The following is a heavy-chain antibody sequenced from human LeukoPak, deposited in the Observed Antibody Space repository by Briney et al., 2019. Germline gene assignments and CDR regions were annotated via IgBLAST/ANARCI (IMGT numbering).Heavy chain of an antibody. CDR2: TSWNSGSI. J-gene: IGHJ4*02. Sequence: GRSLRLSCAASGFTFDDYAMHWVRQAPGKGLEWVSGTSWNSGSIGYADSVKGRFTISRDNAKNSLYLQMNSLRAEDTALYYCAKDSGPRIAAAGFDYWGQGTLVTVSS. CDR3: AKDSGPRIAAAGFDY. CDR1: GFTFDDYA. V-gene: IGHV3-9*01. D-gene: IGHD6-13*01.